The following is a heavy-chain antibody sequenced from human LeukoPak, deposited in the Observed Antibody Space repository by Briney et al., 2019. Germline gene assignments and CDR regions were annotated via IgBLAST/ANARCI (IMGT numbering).Heavy chain of an antibody. V-gene: IGHV4-59*08. Sequence: SETLSLTCTVSGGSISSYYWSWIRQPPGKGLEWIGYIYYSGSTNYNPSLKSRVTISVDTSKNQFSLKLSSVTAADTAVYYCARHRLNIVVVPAAIGDYYYYYGMDVWGQGTTVTVSS. CDR3: ARHRLNIVVVPAAIGDYYYYYGMDV. CDR1: GGSISSYY. CDR2: IYYSGST. J-gene: IGHJ6*02. D-gene: IGHD2-2*02.